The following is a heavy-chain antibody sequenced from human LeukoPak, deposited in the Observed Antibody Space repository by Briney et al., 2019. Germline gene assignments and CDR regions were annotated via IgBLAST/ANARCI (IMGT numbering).Heavy chain of an antibody. CDR3: ARDAQRWLQFNPDY. V-gene: IGHV3-21*01. J-gene: IGHJ4*02. CDR2: ISSSSSYI. D-gene: IGHD5-24*01. CDR1: GFTFSSYS. Sequence: GGSLRLSCAASGFTFSSYSMNWVRQAPGKGLEWVSSISSSSSYIYYADSVKGRFTISRDNAKNSLYLQMNSLRAEDTAVYYCARDAQRWLQFNPDYWGQGTLVTVSS.